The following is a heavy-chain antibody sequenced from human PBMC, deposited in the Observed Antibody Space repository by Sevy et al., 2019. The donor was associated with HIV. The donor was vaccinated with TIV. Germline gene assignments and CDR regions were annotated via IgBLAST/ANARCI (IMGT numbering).Heavy chain of an antibody. CDR2: INQAGSDK. J-gene: IGHJ4*02. CDR1: GFTFSDSC. CDR3: AGGGFLSRY. V-gene: IGHV3-7*01. D-gene: IGHD2-15*01. Sequence: GGSLRLSCAASGFTFSDSCMTWVRQGPGKGLEWVANINQAGSDKYYVDSVRGRFTISRDNAKNPLYLQMNSLRVEDTALYYCAGGGFLSRYWGQGSLVTVSS.